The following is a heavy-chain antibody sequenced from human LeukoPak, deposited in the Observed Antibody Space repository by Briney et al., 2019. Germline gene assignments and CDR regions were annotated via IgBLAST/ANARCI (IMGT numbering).Heavy chain of an antibody. CDR1: GFTVTKYW. CDR2: IKQDGSDK. D-gene: IGHD1-14*01. Sequence: GGSLRLSCAASGFTVTKYWMTWVRQAPGKGLEWVGNIKQDGSDKNYMDSVKGRFTISRDNTKNSVYLQMSSLRAEDTAVYYCAREVWGPEYWGQGTLVTVSS. J-gene: IGHJ4*02. V-gene: IGHV3-7*01. CDR3: AREVWGPEY.